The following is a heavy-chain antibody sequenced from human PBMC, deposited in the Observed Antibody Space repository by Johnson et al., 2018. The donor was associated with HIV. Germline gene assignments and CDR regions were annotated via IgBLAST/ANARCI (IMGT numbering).Heavy chain of an antibody. D-gene: IGHD2-21*01. CDR3: AKDSMHIVPGRPQLDAFDS. V-gene: IGHV3-23*04. CDR2: ISGSGGST. Sequence: EQLVESGGGLVQPGGSLRLSCAASGFSFSSYAMSWVRQAPGKGLEWVSAISGSGGSTYYANSVKGQFTISRDNSKNTLYLQMNSLRAEDTAVYYCAKDSMHIVPGRPQLDAFDSWGQGTMVTVSS. J-gene: IGHJ3*02. CDR1: GFSFSSYA.